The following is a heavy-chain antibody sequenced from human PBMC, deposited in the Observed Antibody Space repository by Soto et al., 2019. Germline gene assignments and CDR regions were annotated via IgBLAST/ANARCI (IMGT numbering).Heavy chain of an antibody. CDR2: ISSNGGST. CDR3: VIGRSFAHHFDY. Sequence: EVQLVESGGGLVQPGGSLRLSCSASGFTFSSYAMHWVRQAPGKGLEYVSAISSNGGSTYYADSVKGRFTISRDNSKNTLYRQMSSLRAEDTGVYFCVIGRSFAHHFDYWGQGPLVTVSS. V-gene: IGHV3-64D*06. J-gene: IGHJ4*02. CDR1: GFTFSSYA.